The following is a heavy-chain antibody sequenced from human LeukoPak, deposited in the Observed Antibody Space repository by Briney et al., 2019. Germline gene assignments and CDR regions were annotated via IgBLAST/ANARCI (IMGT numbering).Heavy chain of an antibody. CDR3: ARDKAAAGISDY. CDR2: INPSGST. D-gene: IGHD6-13*01. J-gene: IGHJ4*02. CDR1: GCSFSSYY. Sequence: SSETLSLTCAVSGCSFSSYYWSWIRQPPGKGLEWIGYINPSGSTNYNPSLKSRVTISVDTSKNQFSLKLSSVTAADTAVDFCARDKAAAGISDYWGQG. V-gene: IGHV4-4*09.